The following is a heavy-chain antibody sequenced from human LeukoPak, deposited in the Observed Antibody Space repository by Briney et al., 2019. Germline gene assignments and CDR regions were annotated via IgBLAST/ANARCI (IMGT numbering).Heavy chain of an antibody. Sequence: GASVKVSCTASGYSFTSYGISWVRQAPGQGLEWMGWISAYNGNTNYAQKLQGRVTMTTDTSTSTAYMELRSLRSDDTAVYYCARDPALDCGGDCYSFGLDYWGHGTLVTVSA. D-gene: IGHD2-21*02. J-gene: IGHJ4*01. CDR2: ISAYNGNT. CDR3: ARDPALDCGGDCYSFGLDY. CDR1: GYSFTSYG. V-gene: IGHV1-18*04.